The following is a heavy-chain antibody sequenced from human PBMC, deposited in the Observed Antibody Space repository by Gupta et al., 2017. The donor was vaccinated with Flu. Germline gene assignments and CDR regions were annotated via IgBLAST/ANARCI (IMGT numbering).Heavy chain of an antibody. V-gene: IGHV4-4*02. CDR3: ARGGYQSSTLDH. Sequence: QVQLQESGPGLVKPSGTLSLTCNVSGDSISSDNWWSWVRHPPGKGLEWIGEASHSGGTNYNPSLERRRASIAVDKSKNQFSLKPNSATAADTAMYYVARGGYQSSTLDHWGQGIRVTVSS. J-gene: IGHJ4*02. CDR2: ASHSGGT. D-gene: IGHD2-2*01. CDR1: GDSISSDNW.